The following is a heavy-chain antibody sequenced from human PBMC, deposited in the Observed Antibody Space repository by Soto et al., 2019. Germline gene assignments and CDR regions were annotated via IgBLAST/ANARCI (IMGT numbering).Heavy chain of an antibody. V-gene: IGHV4-31*03. CDR2: IFYSDSF. D-gene: IGHD3-3*01. Sequence: QVQLQESGPGLVKSSQTLSLTCTVSGGSISSGGSYGSWIRQRPGKGLEWIGYIFYSDSFYYTPSLKGRVVILADTSKNQFTLKLSSVTDADTAVYYCARAPETPPIFGVVRPYFFDFWGQGTLVTVSS. CDR1: GGSISSGGSY. J-gene: IGHJ4*02. CDR3: ARAPETPPIFGVVRPYFFDF.